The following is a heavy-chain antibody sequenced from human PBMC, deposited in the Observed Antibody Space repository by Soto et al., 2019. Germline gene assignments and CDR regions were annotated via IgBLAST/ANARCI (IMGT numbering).Heavy chain of an antibody. V-gene: IGHV4-34*01. CDR1: GGSFSGYY. Sequence: QVQLQQWGAGLLKPSETLSLTCAVYGGSFSGYYWSWIRQPPGKGLEWIGEINHSGSTNYNPSLKSRLTRSVDTSKNQFSLKLSSVTAADTAVYYCARGDCSGGSCYNYFDYWGQGTLVTVSS. D-gene: IGHD2-15*01. CDR3: ARGDCSGGSCYNYFDY. CDR2: INHSGST. J-gene: IGHJ4*02.